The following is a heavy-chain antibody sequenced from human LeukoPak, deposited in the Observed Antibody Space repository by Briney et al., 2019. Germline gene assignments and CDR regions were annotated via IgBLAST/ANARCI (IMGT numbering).Heavy chain of an antibody. CDR3: AKRPRGGSYGDAFDI. CDR2: IKGDGSEK. J-gene: IGHJ3*02. Sequence: GGSLRLSCAASGFTFSTYWMAWVRRAPGKGLEWVANIKGDGSEKYHGDSVTGRFTISRDNAKNSLYLQMNSLRAEDTAVYYCAKRPRGGSYGDAFDIWGQGTMVTVSS. D-gene: IGHD1-26*01. CDR1: GFTFSTYW. V-gene: IGHV3-7*03.